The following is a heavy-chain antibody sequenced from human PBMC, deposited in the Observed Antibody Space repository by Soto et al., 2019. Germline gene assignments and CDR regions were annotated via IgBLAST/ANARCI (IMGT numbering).Heavy chain of an antibody. V-gene: IGHV4-31*03. D-gene: IGHD3-3*01. J-gene: IGHJ4*02. Sequence: QVQLQESGPGLVKPSQSLSLTCTVSGVSVTSSGYYWSWIRQHPGKGLEWIGYIYNSGNTYPNPCLSSRVTISVDTSDNQFALKLSSVTAADAAVYYWARARESRGSGEYDFCYFDSWGQGILVAVPS. CDR1: GVSVTSSGYY. CDR3: ARARESRGSGEYDFCYFDS. CDR2: IYNSGNT.